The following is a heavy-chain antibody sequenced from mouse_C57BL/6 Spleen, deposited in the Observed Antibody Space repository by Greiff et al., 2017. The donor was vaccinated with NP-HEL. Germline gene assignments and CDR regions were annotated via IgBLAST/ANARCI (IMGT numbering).Heavy chain of an antibody. CDR2: INPNYGTT. J-gene: IGHJ4*01. Sequence: VQLKESGPELVKPGASVKISCKASGYSFTDYNMNWVKQSNGKSLEWIGVINPNYGTTSYNQKFKGKATLTVDQSSSTAYMQLNSLTSEDSAVYYCAIYDYDVYYYAMDYWGQGTSVTVSS. CDR1: GYSFTDYN. V-gene: IGHV1-39*01. D-gene: IGHD2-4*01. CDR3: AIYDYDVYYYAMDY.